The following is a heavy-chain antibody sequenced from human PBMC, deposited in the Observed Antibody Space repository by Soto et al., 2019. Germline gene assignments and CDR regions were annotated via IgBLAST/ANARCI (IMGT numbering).Heavy chain of an antibody. CDR2: IYYSGST. V-gene: IGHV4-59*08. D-gene: IGHD3-3*01. CDR1: GGSISSYY. CDR3: AGTRSITIFGVVIDYYYYYMDV. J-gene: IGHJ6*03. Sequence: SETLSLTCTVSGGSISSYYWSWIRQPPGKGLEWIGYIYYSGSTNYNPSLKSRVTISVDTSKNQFSLKLSSVTAADTAVYYCAGTRSITIFGVVIDYYYYYMDVWGKGTTVTVS.